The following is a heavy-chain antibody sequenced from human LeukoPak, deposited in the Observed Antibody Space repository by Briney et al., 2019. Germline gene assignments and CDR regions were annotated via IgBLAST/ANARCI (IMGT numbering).Heavy chain of an antibody. CDR2: INHSGST. J-gene: IGHJ4*02. D-gene: IGHD6-19*01. V-gene: IGHV4-34*01. CDR3: ARRAGLRAFFFDY. CDR1: GGSFSGYY. Sequence: PSETLSLTCAVYGGSFSGYYWSWIRQPPGKGLEWIGEINHSGSTNYNPSLKSRDTISVDTSKNQFSLKLSSVTAADTAVYYCARRAGLRAFFFDYWGQGTLVTVSS.